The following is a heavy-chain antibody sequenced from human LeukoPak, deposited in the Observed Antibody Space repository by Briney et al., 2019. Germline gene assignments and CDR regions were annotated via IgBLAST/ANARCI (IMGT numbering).Heavy chain of an antibody. J-gene: IGHJ4*02. CDR2: ISGSGGST. Sequence: PGGPLRLSCAASGFTFNNYAMTWVRQAPGKGLEWVSAISGSGGSTYYADSVKGRFTISRDNSRNALYLQMNSLRAEDTAVYYCAKDLMSRGYWGQGTLVTVSS. V-gene: IGHV3-23*01. CDR3: AKDLMSRGY. D-gene: IGHD3-10*01. CDR1: GFTFNNYA.